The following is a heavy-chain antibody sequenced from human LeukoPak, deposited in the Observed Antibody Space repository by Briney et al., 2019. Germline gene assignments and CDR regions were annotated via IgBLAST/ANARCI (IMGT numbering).Heavy chain of an antibody. CDR2: ITSSSSHT. CDR3: ARDPYSGGYGAYYYYYMDV. D-gene: IGHD1-26*01. Sequence: GSPRLSCAASGFTFSSYWMSWVRQAPGKALEWVSSITSSSSHTYYADSVKGRYTISRDNAKNSLYLQMDSLRAEDTAVYYCARDPYSGGYGAYYYYYMDVWGKGTTVTISS. CDR1: GFTFSSYW. V-gene: IGHV3-21*01. J-gene: IGHJ6*03.